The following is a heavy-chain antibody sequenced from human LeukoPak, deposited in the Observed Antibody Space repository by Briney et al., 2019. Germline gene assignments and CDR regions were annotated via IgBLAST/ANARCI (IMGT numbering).Heavy chain of an antibody. CDR3: ERGVEAGPNWYFDH. J-gene: IGHJ2*01. Sequence: VASVKVSCKASGYTFTSYGISWVRQAPGQGLEWMGWISAYNANTNYAQKLQGRVTMTTDTSTSTAYMELRSLRSDDTAVYYCERGVEAGPNWYFDHWGRGTLVTVSS. CDR2: ISAYNANT. D-gene: IGHD5-24*01. V-gene: IGHV1-18*04. CDR1: GYTFTSYG.